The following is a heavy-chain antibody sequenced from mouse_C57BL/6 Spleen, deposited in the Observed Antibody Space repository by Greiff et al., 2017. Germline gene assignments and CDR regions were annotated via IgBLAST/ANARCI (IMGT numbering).Heavy chain of an antibody. Sequence: VQLQQPGAELVKPGASVKLSCKASGYTFTSYWMHWVKQRPGQGLEWIGMLHPNSGSTNYNEKFKSKATLTVDKSSSTAYMKISSLTSVDSAVYYWARGGDGSSYAWLAYWGQGTLVTVSA. D-gene: IGHD1-1*01. CDR1: GYTFTSYW. CDR3: ARGGDGSSYAWLAY. V-gene: IGHV1-64*01. CDR2: LHPNSGST. J-gene: IGHJ3*01.